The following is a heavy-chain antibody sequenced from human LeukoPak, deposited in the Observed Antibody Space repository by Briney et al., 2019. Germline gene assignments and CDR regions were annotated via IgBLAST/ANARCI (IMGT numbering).Heavy chain of an antibody. CDR2: MNPISGNT. CDR1: GYTFTSYD. V-gene: IGHV1-8*01. CDR3: ARGFAYYDFWSGYYPQYNWFDP. Sequence: ASVKVSCKASGYTFTSYDINWVRQATGQGLEWMGWMNPISGNTGYAQKFQGRVTMTGNTSISTAYMELSSLRSEDTAVYYCARGFAYYDFWSGYYPQYNWFDPWGQGTLVTVSS. J-gene: IGHJ5*02. D-gene: IGHD3-3*01.